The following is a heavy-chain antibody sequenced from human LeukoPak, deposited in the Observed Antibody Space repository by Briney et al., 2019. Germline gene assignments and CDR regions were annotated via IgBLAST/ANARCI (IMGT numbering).Heavy chain of an antibody. Sequence: PGGSLRLSCAASGFTFSSNAMSWVRQAPGKGLEWVSAISGSDARTYYADSVKGRSTISRDNSKNTLYLQMSSLRAEDTAVYYCAKPLSGWYSFDYWGQGTLVAVSS. CDR2: ISGSDART. CDR3: AKPLSGWYSFDY. CDR1: GFTFSSNA. D-gene: IGHD6-19*01. J-gene: IGHJ4*02. V-gene: IGHV3-23*01.